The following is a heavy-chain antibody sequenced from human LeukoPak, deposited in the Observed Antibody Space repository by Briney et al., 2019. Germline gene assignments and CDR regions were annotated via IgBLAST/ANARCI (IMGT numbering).Heavy chain of an antibody. CDR3: ARGYYFDY. J-gene: IGHJ4*02. V-gene: IGHV4-34*01. CDR2: INHSGST. Sequence: PSETLSLTCAVYGGSFSGYYWSWTRQPPGKGLEWTGEINHSGSTNYNPSLKSRVTISVDTSKNQFSLKLSSVTAADTAVYYCARGYYFDYWGQGTLVTVSS. CDR1: GGSFSGYY.